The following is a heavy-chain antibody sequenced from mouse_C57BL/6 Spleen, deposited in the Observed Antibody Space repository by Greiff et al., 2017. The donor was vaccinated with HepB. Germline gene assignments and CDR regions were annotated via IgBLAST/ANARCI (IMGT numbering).Heavy chain of an antibody. J-gene: IGHJ2*01. D-gene: IGHD2-3*01. V-gene: IGHV1-80*01. Sequence: QVQLQQSGAELVKPGASVKISCKASGYAFSSYWMNWVKQRPGKGLEWIGQIYPGDGETNYNGKFKGKATLTADKSSSTAYMQLSSLTSEDSAVYFCARGGMVKNYYYFDYWGQGTTLTVSS. CDR1: GYAFSSYW. CDR2: IYPGDGET. CDR3: ARGGMVKNYYYFDY.